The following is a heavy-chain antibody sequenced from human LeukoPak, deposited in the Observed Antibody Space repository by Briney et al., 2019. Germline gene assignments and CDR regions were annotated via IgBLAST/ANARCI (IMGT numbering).Heavy chain of an antibody. CDR2: IYYSGST. Sequence: SETLSLTCTVSGGSISSGGYYWSWIRQHPGKGLEWIGYIYYSGSTYYNPSLKSRVTISVDTSKNQFSLRLSSVTAADTAVYYCARKGGYPGWFDPWGQGTLVTVSS. D-gene: IGHD5-12*01. J-gene: IGHJ5*02. CDR3: ARKGGYPGWFDP. CDR1: GGSISSGGYY. V-gene: IGHV4-31*03.